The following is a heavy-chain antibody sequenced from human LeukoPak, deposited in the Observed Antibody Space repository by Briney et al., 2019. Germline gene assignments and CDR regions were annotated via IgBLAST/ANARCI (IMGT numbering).Heavy chain of an antibody. CDR3: ARDRCSGGSCHPTFDY. V-gene: IGHV1-18*01. Sequence: ASVKVSCKASGYTFINYDISWVRQAPGQGLEWMGWITTYNGNTNYAQRLQGRVTMTTDTSTSTAYMELRSLTSDDTAVYYCARDRCSGGSCHPTFDYWGQGTLVTVSS. J-gene: IGHJ4*02. D-gene: IGHD2-15*01. CDR1: GYTFINYD. CDR2: ITTYNGNT.